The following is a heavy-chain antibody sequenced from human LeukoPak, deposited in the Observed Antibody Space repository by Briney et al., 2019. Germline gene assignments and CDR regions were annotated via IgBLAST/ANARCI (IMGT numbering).Heavy chain of an antibody. V-gene: IGHV1-46*01. J-gene: IGHJ4*02. Sequence: ASMKVSCKASGYIFTNYYMHWVRQAPGQGLEWVGLINPSGGNTNYAQKFQGRVTMTSDTSTSTVYMELSSLRSEDTAVYYCAREGGYCSGGSCYESIVTIYWGQGTLVTVSS. CDR3: AREGGYCSGGSCYESIVTIY. CDR1: GYIFTNYY. CDR2: INPSGGNT. D-gene: IGHD2-15*01.